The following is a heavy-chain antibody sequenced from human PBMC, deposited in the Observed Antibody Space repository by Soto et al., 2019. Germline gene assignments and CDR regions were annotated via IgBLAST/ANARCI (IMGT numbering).Heavy chain of an antibody. J-gene: IGHJ4*02. D-gene: IGHD5-12*01. Sequence: QVQLVQSGAEVKKPGSSVKVSCKASGGTFSSYTISWVRQAPGQGLEWMGRIIPILGIANYAQKFQGRVTITADKSTSTAYMELSSLRSEDTAVYYCAREAYGGYWSGYWGQGTLVTVSS. CDR1: GGTFSSYT. CDR2: IIPILGIA. V-gene: IGHV1-69*08. CDR3: AREAYGGYWSGY.